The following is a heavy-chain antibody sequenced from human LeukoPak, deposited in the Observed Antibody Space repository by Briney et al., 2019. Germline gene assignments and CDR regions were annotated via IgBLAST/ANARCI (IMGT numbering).Heavy chain of an antibody. J-gene: IGHJ4*02. Sequence: SETLSLTCSVSGGSISSYYWSWIRQPAGKGLEWIGRIYISGSTNYNPSLRSRVTMSVDTSKNQVSLRLSSVTAADTAVYYCARHPFATPFDYWGRGTLLTVSS. CDR1: GGSISSYY. CDR2: IYISGST. V-gene: IGHV4-4*07. CDR3: ARHPFATPFDY. D-gene: IGHD2-15*01.